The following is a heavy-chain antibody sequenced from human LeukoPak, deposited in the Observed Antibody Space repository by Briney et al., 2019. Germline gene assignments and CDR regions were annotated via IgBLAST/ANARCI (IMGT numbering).Heavy chain of an antibody. CDR3: ARGADIVVALRSTSAGAYYYYMDV. V-gene: IGHV4-59*09. D-gene: IGHD2-2*01. Sequence: LEWIGYIYYSGSTNYNPSLKSRVTISVDTYKNQFSLKLSSVTAADTAVYYCARGADIVVALRSTSAGAYYYYMDVWGKGTTVTVSS. J-gene: IGHJ6*03. CDR2: IYYSGST.